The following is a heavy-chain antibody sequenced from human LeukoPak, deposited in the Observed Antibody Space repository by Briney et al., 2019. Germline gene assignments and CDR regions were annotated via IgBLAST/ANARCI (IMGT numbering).Heavy chain of an antibody. CDR2: MNANSGDT. V-gene: IGHV1-8*01. Sequence: ASVKVSCKASGYTFTSYGINWVRQATGQGLEWMGWMNANSGDTGYAQNFQGRVTMTRNTSISTAYMELSSLRSEDTAIYYCARGGTYLPFGYWGQGTLVTVSS. D-gene: IGHD3-10*01. CDR3: ARGGTYLPFGY. CDR1: GYTFTSYG. J-gene: IGHJ4*02.